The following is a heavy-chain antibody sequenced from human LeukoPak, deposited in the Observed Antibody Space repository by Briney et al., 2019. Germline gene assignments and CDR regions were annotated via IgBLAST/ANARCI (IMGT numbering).Heavy chain of an antibody. V-gene: IGHV1-2*02. J-gene: IGHJ4*02. D-gene: IGHD5-12*01. CDR3: ARDHSGYPDY. Sequence: VASVKVSCKASGYTFTGYYMNWVRQAPGQGLEWMGWINPNSGGTNYAQKFQGRVTMTRDTSISTAYMELSRLRSDDTAVYYCARDHSGYPDYWGQGTLVTVSS. CDR2: INPNSGGT. CDR1: GYTFTGYY.